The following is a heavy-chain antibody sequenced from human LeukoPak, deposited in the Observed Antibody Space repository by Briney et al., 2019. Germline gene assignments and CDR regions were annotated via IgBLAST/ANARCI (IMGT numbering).Heavy chain of an antibody. CDR3: ASSFPEYYFDY. J-gene: IGHJ4*02. V-gene: IGHV1-69*06. CDR2: IIPIFGTA. CDR1: GGTFSSYA. Sequence: ASVKVSCKASGGTFSSYAISWVRQAPGQGLEWMGGIIPIFGTANYAQKFQGRVTITADKSTSTAYMELSSLRSEDTAVYYCASSFPEYYFDYWGQGTLVTVSS.